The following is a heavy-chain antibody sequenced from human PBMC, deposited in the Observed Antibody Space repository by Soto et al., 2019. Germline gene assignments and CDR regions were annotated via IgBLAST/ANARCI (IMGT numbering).Heavy chain of an antibody. CDR3: ARGIRIAAAGTGYYYGMDV. V-gene: IGHV1-8*01. CDR2: MNPNSGNT. CDR1: GYTFTSYD. D-gene: IGHD6-13*01. J-gene: IGHJ6*02. Sequence: ASVKVSCKASGYTFTSYDINWVRQATGQGLEWMGWMNPNSGNTGYVQKFQGRVTMTRNTSISTAYMELSSLRSEDTAVYYCARGIRIAAAGTGYYYGMDVWGQGTTVTVSS.